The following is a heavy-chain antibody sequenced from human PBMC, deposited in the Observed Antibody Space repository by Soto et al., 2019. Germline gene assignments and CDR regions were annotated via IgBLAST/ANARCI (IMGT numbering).Heavy chain of an antibody. CDR1: GFTFSNYA. V-gene: IGHV3-23*01. CDR2: FTRSGNT. CDR3: AREFAPGSPNYDY. Sequence: VQLLESAGGLEQPGGSLRLSYAASGFTFSNYAMSWVRQAPGKGLEWVSTFTRSGNTYYADSVKGRFTISRDNSKNTLYLQMDSLRAEDTAVYYCAREFAPGSPNYDYWGLGTLVTVSS. D-gene: IGHD3-10*01. J-gene: IGHJ4*02.